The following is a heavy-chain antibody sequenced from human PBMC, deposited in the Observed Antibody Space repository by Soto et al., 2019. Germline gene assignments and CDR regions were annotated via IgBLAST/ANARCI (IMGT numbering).Heavy chain of an antibody. Sequence: PGGSLSLSCAASGFTFSSYSMNWVRQPPGKGLEWVSSISSSSSYIYYADSVKGRYTISRDNAQSSLYLQMKSLRAEDRAVYYCARDLAKRGSVAYWGQGTLVTVSS. CDR1: GFTFSSYS. J-gene: IGHJ4*02. CDR3: ARDLAKRGSVAY. CDR2: ISSSSSYI. V-gene: IGHV3-21*01. D-gene: IGHD3-3*02.